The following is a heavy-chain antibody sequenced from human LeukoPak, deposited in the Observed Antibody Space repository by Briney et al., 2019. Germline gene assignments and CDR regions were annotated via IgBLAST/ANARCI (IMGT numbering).Heavy chain of an antibody. Sequence: SETLSLTCAVYGGSFSGYYWSWIRQPPGKGLEWIGEINHSGSTNYNPPLKSRVTISVDTSKNQFSLKLSSVTAADTAVYYCARGRIASGYYYAKNSDFDYWGQGTLVTVSS. D-gene: IGHD3-22*01. V-gene: IGHV4-34*01. J-gene: IGHJ4*02. CDR1: GGSFSGYY. CDR2: INHSGST. CDR3: ARGRIASGYYYAKNSDFDY.